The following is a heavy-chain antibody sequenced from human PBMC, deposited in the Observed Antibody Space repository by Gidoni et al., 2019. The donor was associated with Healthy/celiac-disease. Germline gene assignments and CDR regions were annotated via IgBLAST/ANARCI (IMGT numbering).Heavy chain of an antibody. D-gene: IGHD3-22*01. CDR1: GGSFSGYY. J-gene: IGHJ4*02. V-gene: IGHV4-34*01. CDR3: ARGTYYDSSGYYRPGAHYFDY. Sequence: QVQLQQWGAGLLKPSETLYLTCAVYGGSFSGYYWSWIRQPPGKGLEWIGEIKHSGSTNYNPSLKSRVTISVDTSKNQFSLKLSSVTAADTAVYYCARGTYYDSSGYYRPGAHYFDYWGQGTLVTVSS. CDR2: IKHSGST.